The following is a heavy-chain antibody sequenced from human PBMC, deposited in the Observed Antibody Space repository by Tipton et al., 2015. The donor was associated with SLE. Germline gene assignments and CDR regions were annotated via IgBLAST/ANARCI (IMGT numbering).Heavy chain of an antibody. CDR3: ARHLVGATPTYYGMDV. V-gene: IGHV5-51*01. CDR1: GYRFTTSW. CDR2: IYPGDSDT. J-gene: IGHJ6*02. Sequence: QLVQSGAEVKKPGESLKISCKGSGYRFTTSWIAWVRQMPGKGLEWMGIIYPGDSDTTYSPSFQGQVTISADKSISTAYLQLSSLNASDTAKYYCARHLVGATPTYYGMDVWGQGTTVTVSS. D-gene: IGHD1-26*01.